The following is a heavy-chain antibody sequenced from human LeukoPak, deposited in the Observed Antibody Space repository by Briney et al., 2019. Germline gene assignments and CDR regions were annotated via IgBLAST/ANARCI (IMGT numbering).Heavy chain of an antibody. CDR3: AKEMGSRSSLFYFDY. CDR2: ISNDGSNT. V-gene: IGHV3-30*18. J-gene: IGHJ4*02. D-gene: IGHD3-10*01. Sequence: GGSLRLSCAASGFPFSSYGMHWVRQAPGKGLEWVAGISNDGSNTYYAESVNGRFTISRDNSKNTLYLLLNTLGGEDTAVYYCAKEMGSRSSLFYFDYWGQGILLTVSS. CDR1: GFPFSSYG.